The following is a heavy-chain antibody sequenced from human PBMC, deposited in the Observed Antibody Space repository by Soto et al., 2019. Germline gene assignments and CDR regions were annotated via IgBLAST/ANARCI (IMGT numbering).Heavy chain of an antibody. Sequence: TSETLSLTCTVSGGSISSYYWSWIRQPPGKGLEWIGYIYYSGSTNYNPSLKSRVTISVDTSKNQFSLKLSSVTAADTAVYYCARDPAADPPDAFDIWGQGTMVTVS. CDR1: GGSISSYY. V-gene: IGHV4-59*01. CDR2: IYYSGST. CDR3: ARDPAADPPDAFDI. D-gene: IGHD6-25*01. J-gene: IGHJ3*02.